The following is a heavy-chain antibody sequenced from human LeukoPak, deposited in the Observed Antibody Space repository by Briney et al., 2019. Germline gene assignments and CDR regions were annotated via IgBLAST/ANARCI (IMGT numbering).Heavy chain of an antibody. J-gene: IGHJ4*02. CDR3: AKDSPSSHYYDSSGSITMDY. Sequence: GSLRLSCAASGFTFSSYGMHWVRQAPGKGLEWVAFIRYDGSNKYYADSVKGRFTISRDNSKNTLYLQMNSLRAEDTAVYYCAKDSPSSHYYDSSGSITMDYWGQGTLVTVSS. CDR1: GFTFSSYG. CDR2: IRYDGSNK. V-gene: IGHV3-30*02. D-gene: IGHD3-22*01.